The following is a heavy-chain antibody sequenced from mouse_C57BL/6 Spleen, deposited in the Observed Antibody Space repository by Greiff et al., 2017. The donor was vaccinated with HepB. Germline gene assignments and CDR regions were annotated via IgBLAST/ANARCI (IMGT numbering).Heavy chain of an antibody. Sequence: QVQLKESGAELARPGASVKMSCKASGYTFTSYTMHWVKQRPGQGLEWIGYINPSSGYTKYNQKFKDKATLTADKSSSTAYMQLSSLTSEDSAVYYCASSSYGSSLRAMDYWGQGTSVTVSS. J-gene: IGHJ4*01. CDR2: INPSSGYT. CDR1: GYTFTSYT. V-gene: IGHV1-4*01. D-gene: IGHD1-1*01. CDR3: ASSSYGSSLRAMDY.